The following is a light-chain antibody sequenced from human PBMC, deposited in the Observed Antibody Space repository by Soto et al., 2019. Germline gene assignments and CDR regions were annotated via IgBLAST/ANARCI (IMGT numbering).Light chain of an antibody. V-gene: IGKV1-39*01. J-gene: IGKJ1*01. CDR3: QQSYSSPRT. CDR2: AAS. Sequence: DIQMTQSPSSLSASVGDRVTITCRASQSISSYLNWYQQKPGKAPKVLIYAASSLQSGVPSRFSGGGSGTDFTLTISSLQPEDFATYYCQQSYSSPRTFGQGTKVEI. CDR1: QSISSY.